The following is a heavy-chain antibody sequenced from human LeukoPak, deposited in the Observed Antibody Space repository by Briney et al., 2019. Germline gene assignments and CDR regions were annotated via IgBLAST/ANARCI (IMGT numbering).Heavy chain of an antibody. Sequence: SETLSLTCAVYGGSFSGYYWSWIRQPPGKGLEWIGEINHSGSTNYNPSLKSRVTISVDTSKNQFSLKLSSVTAADTAVYYCARRGAYYYDSSGHYSRGAFDIWGQGTMVTVSS. CDR1: GGSFSGYY. V-gene: IGHV4-34*01. J-gene: IGHJ3*02. CDR3: ARRGAYYYDSSGHYSRGAFDI. CDR2: INHSGST. D-gene: IGHD3-22*01.